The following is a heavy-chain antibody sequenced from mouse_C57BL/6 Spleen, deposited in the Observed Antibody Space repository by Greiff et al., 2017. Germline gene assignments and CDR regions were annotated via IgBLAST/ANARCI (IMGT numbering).Heavy chain of an antibody. V-gene: IGHV1-82*01. CDR1: GYAFSSSW. J-gene: IGHJ4*01. D-gene: IGHD1-1*01. Sequence: LVESGPELVKPGASVKISCKASGYAFSSSWMNWVKQRPGKGLEWIGRIYPGDGDTNYNGKFKGKATLTADKSSSTAYMQLSSLTSEDSAVYFCARWITTGVGTYAMDYWGQGTSVTVSS. CDR3: ARWITTGVGTYAMDY. CDR2: IYPGDGDT.